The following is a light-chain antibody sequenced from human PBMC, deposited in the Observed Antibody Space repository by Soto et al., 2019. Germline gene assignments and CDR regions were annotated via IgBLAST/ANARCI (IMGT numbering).Light chain of an antibody. Sequence: EIVLTQSPGTLSLSPGDRATLSCRASQTVGRNFLAWYQQKPGQAPRLLIHGASSRATGVPDRFSGSASGTDFILTISRLEPGDFAVYYCQEYASAPLTFGGGTKVEIK. CDR1: QTVGRNF. CDR3: QEYASAPLT. V-gene: IGKV3-20*01. CDR2: GAS. J-gene: IGKJ4*01.